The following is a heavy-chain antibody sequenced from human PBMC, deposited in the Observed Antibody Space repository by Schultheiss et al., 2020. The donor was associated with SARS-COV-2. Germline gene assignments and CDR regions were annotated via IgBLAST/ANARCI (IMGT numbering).Heavy chain of an antibody. CDR1: GGSISSYY. V-gene: IGHV4-59*01. D-gene: IGHD6-13*01. J-gene: IGHJ6*03. Sequence: SETLSLTCTVSGGSISSYYWSWIRQPPGKGLEWIGYIYYSGSTNYNPSLKSRVTISVDTSKNQFSLKLSSVTAADTAVYCCARALGSSSWLRYYYYYMDVWGKGTTVTVSS. CDR3: ARALGSSSWLRYYYYYMDV. CDR2: IYYSGST.